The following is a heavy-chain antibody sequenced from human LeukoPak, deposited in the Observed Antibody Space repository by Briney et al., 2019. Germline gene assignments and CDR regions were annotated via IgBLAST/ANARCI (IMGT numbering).Heavy chain of an antibody. CDR1: GYTLTELS. CDR2: FDPEDGET. CDR3: ATLHPNQRDPDY. D-gene: IGHD1-14*01. J-gene: IGHJ4*02. Sequence: ASVKVSCKVSGYTLTELSMHWVRQAPGKGLEWMGGFDPEDGETIYAQKFQGRVTMTEDTSTDTAYMELSSLRSEDTAVYYCATLHPNQRDPDYWGQGTLVTVSS. V-gene: IGHV1-24*01.